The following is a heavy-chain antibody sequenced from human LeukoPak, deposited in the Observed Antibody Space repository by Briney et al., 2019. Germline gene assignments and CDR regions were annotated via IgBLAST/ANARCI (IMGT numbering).Heavy chain of an antibody. V-gene: IGHV4-34*01. CDR2: INHSGST. CDR3: ARAQRDYYYYYMDV. Sequence: PSETLSLTCAVYGGSFSGYYWSWIRQPPGKGLEWIGEINHSGSTNYNPSLRSRVTISVDTSKNQFSLKLSSVTAADTAVYYCARAQRDYYYYYMDVWDKGITVTASS. CDR1: GGSFSGYY. J-gene: IGHJ6*03.